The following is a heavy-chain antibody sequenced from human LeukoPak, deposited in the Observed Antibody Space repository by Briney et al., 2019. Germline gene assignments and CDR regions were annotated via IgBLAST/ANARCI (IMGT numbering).Heavy chain of an antibody. D-gene: IGHD2-2*01. Sequence: KPSETLSLTCAVYGGSFSGYYWGWIRQPPGKGLEWIGLINHSGSTNYNPSLKSRVTISVDTSKNQFSLKLSSVTAADTAVYYCARYCSSTSCSAHYYYYGMDVWGQGTTVTVSS. J-gene: IGHJ6*02. CDR3: ARYCSSTSCSAHYYYYGMDV. CDR1: GGSFSGYY. CDR2: INHSGST. V-gene: IGHV4-34*01.